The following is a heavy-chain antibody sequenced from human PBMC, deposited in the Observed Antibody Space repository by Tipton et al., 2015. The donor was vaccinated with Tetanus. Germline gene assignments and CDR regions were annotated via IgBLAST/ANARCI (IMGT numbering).Heavy chain of an antibody. CDR1: GYSFTSKW. Sequence: VQLVQSGAEVKKSGESLKISCKGSGYSFTSKWIGWVRQMPGKGLERMGIVYPGDSDPRYSPSFQGQVTIPADKSISAAYLQWSSLKVSDPGIYYCARQDCSGGSCSLDVWGQGTTVTVSS. V-gene: IGHV5-51*01. J-gene: IGHJ6*02. CDR2: VYPGDSDP. D-gene: IGHD2-15*01. CDR3: ARQDCSGGSCSLDV.